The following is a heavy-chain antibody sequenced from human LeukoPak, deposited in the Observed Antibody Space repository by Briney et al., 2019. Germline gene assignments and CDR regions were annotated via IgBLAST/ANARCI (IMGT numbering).Heavy chain of an antibody. CDR1: GYTFTSYW. J-gene: IGHJ4*02. CDR3: ARHSHYDFWSGYLDY. Sequence: GESLKISCKGSGYTFTSYWISWVRQMPGRGLEWMGKIDPSDSYTSYSPSFQGHVTISADKSISAAFLQWSSLKASDTAMYYCARHSHYDFWSGYLDYWGQGTLVTVSS. D-gene: IGHD3-3*01. V-gene: IGHV5-10-1*01. CDR2: IDPSDSYT.